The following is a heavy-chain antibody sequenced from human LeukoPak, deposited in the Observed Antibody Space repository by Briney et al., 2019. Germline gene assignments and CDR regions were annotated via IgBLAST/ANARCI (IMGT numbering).Heavy chain of an antibody. J-gene: IGHJ4*02. CDR3: ARKYYYDSSGYYYGD. Sequence: GASVTVSFKASGYTFTSYDINWVRQATGKGLEWMGWMNPNSGNTGYAQKFQGRVTMTRNTSISTAYMELSSLRSEDTAVYYCARKYYYDSSGYYYGDWGQGTLVTVSS. CDR1: GYTFTSYD. V-gene: IGHV1-8*01. D-gene: IGHD3-22*01. CDR2: MNPNSGNT.